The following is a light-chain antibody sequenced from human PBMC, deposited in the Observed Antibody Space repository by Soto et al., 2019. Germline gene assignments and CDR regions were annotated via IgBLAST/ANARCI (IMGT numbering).Light chain of an antibody. CDR2: INN. CDR1: SSNIGADFG. CDR3: QTYDSSLDDWV. J-gene: IGLJ3*02. Sequence: QSVLTQPPSVSGAPGQRVTISCTGSSSNIGADFGVNWYQHLPGTAPKLLIYINNNRPSGVPGRFSGSQSGSSASLAITGLQAEDEADYYCQTYDSSLDDWVFGGGTKLTVL. V-gene: IGLV1-40*01.